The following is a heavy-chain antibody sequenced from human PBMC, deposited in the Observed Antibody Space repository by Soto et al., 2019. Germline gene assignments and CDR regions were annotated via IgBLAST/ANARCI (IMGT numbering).Heavy chain of an antibody. J-gene: IGHJ6*02. Sequence: GGSLRLSCAASGFSFSDAWMKWVRQAPGKGLEWVGRIKSKTDGGTTDYAAPVEGRFTISRDDSKNTLYLQMYSLKTEDTAVYYCTTVSYLGIFVVSGMVVWGQGTTVTVSS. CDR2: IKSKTDGGTT. CDR1: GFSFSDAW. V-gene: IGHV3-15*07. D-gene: IGHD7-27*01. CDR3: TTVSYLGIFVVSGMVV.